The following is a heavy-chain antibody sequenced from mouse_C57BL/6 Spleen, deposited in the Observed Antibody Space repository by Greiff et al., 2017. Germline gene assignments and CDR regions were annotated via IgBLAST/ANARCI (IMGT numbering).Heavy chain of an antibody. CDR2: ISSGSSTI. D-gene: IGHD1-1*01. Sequence: DVMLVESGGGLVKPGGSLKLSCAASGFTFSDYGMHWVRQAPEKGLEWVAYISSGSSTIYYADTVKGRFTISRDNAKNTLFLQMTSLRSEDTAMYYCARPYGSVYFDVWGTGTTVTVSS. V-gene: IGHV5-17*01. CDR3: ARPYGSVYFDV. CDR1: GFTFSDYG. J-gene: IGHJ1*03.